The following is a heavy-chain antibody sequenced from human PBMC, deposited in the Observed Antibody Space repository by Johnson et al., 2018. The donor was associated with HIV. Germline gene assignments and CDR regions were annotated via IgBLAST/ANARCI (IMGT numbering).Heavy chain of an antibody. J-gene: IGHJ3*02. D-gene: IGHD3-10*01. V-gene: IGHV3-15*01. CDR1: GFTFSNAW. CDR3: TTEDAPSDGAYGEAFDI. CDR2: IKSKTDGGTT. Sequence: VQLVESGGGLVKPGGSLRLSCAASGFTFSNAWMSWVRQAPGKGLEWVGRIKSKTDGGTTDYAAHVKGRLTISRDDSKNTLDLQMNSLKTEDTAVYYGTTEDAPSDGAYGEAFDIWGQGTMVTVSS.